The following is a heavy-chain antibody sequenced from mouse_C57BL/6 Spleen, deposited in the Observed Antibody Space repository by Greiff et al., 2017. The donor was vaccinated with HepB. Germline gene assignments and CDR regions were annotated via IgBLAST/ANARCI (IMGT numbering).Heavy chain of an antibody. D-gene: IGHD2-5*01. CDR1: GFSLTSYG. V-gene: IGHV2-5*01. Sequence: VQLVESGPGLVQPSQRLSITCTVSGFSLTSYGVHWVRQSPGKGLEWLGVIWRGGSTDYNAAFMSRLSITNDNSKSQVFFKMNSLQADDTAFYYFASSNSPSSAYWGQVTLVTVSA. CDR3: ASSNSPSSAY. J-gene: IGHJ3*01. CDR2: IWRGGST.